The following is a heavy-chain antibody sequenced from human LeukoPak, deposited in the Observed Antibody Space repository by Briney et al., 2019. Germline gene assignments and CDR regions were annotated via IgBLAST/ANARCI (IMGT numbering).Heavy chain of an antibody. CDR1: GFTFSSYS. CDR3: ARDLSFWSGYLLPDFDY. CDR2: ISSSSSYI. Sequence: GGSLRLSCAASGFTFSSYSMNWVRQAPGKGLEWVSSISSSSSYIYYADSVKGRFTISRDNAKNSLYLQMNSLRAEDTAVYYCARDLSFWSGYLLPDFDYWGQVTLVTVSS. J-gene: IGHJ4*02. V-gene: IGHV3-21*01. D-gene: IGHD3-3*01.